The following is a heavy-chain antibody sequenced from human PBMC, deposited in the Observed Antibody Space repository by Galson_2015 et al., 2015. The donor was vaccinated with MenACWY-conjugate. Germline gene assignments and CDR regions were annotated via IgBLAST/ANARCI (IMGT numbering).Heavy chain of an antibody. D-gene: IGHD6-19*01. CDR2: ISGTGGNT. J-gene: IGHJ6*02. V-gene: IGHV3-23*01. Sequence: SLRLSCAASGFTFSSYAMTWVRQAPGKGLEWVSGISGTGGNTYYADSVKGRFTVSRDDSKNTLYLQMNSLRAEDTAVYYRAKTLSAWYSYHGMDVWGQGTTVTVSS. CDR1: GFTFSSYA. CDR3: AKTLSAWYSYHGMDV.